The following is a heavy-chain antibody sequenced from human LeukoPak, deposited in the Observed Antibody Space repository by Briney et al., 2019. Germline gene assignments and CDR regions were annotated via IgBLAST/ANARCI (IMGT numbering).Heavy chain of an antibody. CDR1: GYSFTSYW. D-gene: IGHD3-9*01. Sequence: GESLKISCKGSGYSFTSYWIGWVRQMPGKGLEWMGIIYPGDSDTRYSPSFQGQVTISADKSISTAYLQWSSLKASDTAMYYCARRANVLTGWTYYFDYWGQGTLVTVSS. CDR3: ARRANVLTGWTYYFDY. CDR2: IYPGDSDT. J-gene: IGHJ4*02. V-gene: IGHV5-51*01.